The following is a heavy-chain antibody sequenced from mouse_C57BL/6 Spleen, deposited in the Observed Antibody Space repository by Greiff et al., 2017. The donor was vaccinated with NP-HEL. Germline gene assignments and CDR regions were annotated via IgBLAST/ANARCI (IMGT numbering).Heavy chain of an antibody. Sequence: VQLQQSGPELVKPGASVKISCKASGYTFTDYYMNWVKQSHGKSLEWIGDINPNNGGTSYIQKFKGKATLTVDKSSSTAYMELRSLTSEDSAVYYCARGAYYSNYDAMDYWGQGTSVTVSS. V-gene: IGHV1-26*01. CDR2: INPNNGGT. D-gene: IGHD2-5*01. CDR3: ARGAYYSNYDAMDY. CDR1: GYTFTDYY. J-gene: IGHJ4*01.